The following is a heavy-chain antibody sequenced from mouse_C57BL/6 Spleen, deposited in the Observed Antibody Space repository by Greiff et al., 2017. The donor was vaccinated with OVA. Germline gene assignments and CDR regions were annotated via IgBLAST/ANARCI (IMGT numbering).Heavy chain of an antibody. V-gene: IGHV1-82*01. Sequence: QVQLQQSGPELVKPGASVKISCKASGYAFSSSWMNWVKQRPGKGLEWIGRIYPGDGDTNYNGKFKGKATLTADKSSSTAYMQLSSLTSEDSAVXFWARTPDGGSFAYWGKGTLVTVSA. CDR3: ARTPDGGSFAY. CDR2: IYPGDGDT. CDR1: GYAFSSSW. J-gene: IGHJ3*01. D-gene: IGHD6-1*01.